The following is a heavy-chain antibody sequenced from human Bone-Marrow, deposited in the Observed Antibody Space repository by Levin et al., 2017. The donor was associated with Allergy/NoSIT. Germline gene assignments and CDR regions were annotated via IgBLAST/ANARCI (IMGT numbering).Heavy chain of an antibody. V-gene: IGHV4-59*01. CDR2: VSSSGST. J-gene: IGHJ6*02. Sequence: PSETLSLTCNVSGGSMSSDYWSWIRLPPGKGLEWLGYVSSSGSTNYNPSLKSRVTISLDTSKKQVYLRLYSVTAAATAVYYCARARYFDLFSIYYYVMDVWGQGTTVTVSS. CDR1: GGSMSSDY. CDR3: ARARYFDLFSIYYYVMDV. D-gene: IGHD3-9*01.